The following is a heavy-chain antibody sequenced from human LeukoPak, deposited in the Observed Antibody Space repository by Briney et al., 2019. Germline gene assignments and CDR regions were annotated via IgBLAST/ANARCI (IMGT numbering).Heavy chain of an antibody. CDR1: GFTVSSNY. CDR2: IYGGGST. D-gene: IGHD3-10*01. Sequence: PGGSLRLSCAASGFTVSSNYMSWVRQAPGKGLEWVSVIYGGGSTYYADSVKGRFTISRDNSKNTPYLQMNSLRAEDTAVYYCARGNRVWFGDLSYYYYMDVWGKGTTVTVSS. CDR3: ARGNRVWFGDLSYYYYMDV. V-gene: IGHV3-53*01. J-gene: IGHJ6*03.